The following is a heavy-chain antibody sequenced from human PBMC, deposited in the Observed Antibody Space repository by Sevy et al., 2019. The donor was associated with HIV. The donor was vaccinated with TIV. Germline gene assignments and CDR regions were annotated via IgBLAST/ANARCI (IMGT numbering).Heavy chain of an antibody. D-gene: IGHD1-1*01. J-gene: IGHJ6*02. CDR1: GVTFSDYA. CDR2: ISGFGDKT. CDR3: AKAGGINWFYYYYGMDV. V-gene: IGHV3-23*01. Sequence: GGCLRLSCAVSGVTFSDYAMTWVRQAPGKGLEWVSFISGFGDKTYYADSVRGRFTISRDNSKNTLHLQMNSLRAEDTAVYYCAKAGGINWFYYYYGMDVWGQGTTVTVSS.